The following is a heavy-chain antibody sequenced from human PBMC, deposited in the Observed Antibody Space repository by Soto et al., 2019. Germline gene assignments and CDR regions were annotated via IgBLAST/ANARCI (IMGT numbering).Heavy chain of an antibody. V-gene: IGHV3-30*18. CDR1: GVTVCSYG. CDR2: ISYDGSNK. CDR3: EKDRHGGDNYFDY. J-gene: IGHJ4*02. D-gene: IGHD2-21*02. Sequence: GGSPRICCAACGVTVCSYGMVGVRQEPGKGMEWVAVISYDGSNKYYADSVKGRFTISRDNSKNTLYLQMNSLRAEDTAVYYCEKDRHGGDNYFDYWGQGTLVTVSS.